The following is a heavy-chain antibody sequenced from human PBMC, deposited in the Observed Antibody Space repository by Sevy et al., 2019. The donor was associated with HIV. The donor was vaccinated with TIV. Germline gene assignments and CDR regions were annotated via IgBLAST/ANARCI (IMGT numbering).Heavy chain of an antibody. D-gene: IGHD3-16*02. J-gene: IGHJ4*02. CDR1: GFTFNAYG. CDR3: AIHQGSYRYSPGRY. CDR2: ASFDGNVK. Sequence: GGSLRLSCEASGFTFNAYGMHWVRLAPGKGLEWVSVASFDGNVKYYADSVKGRFTISRDNSKNTLHLQMNSLRPEDTAVYYCAIHQGSYRYSPGRYWGQGTLVTVSS. V-gene: IGHV3-30*03.